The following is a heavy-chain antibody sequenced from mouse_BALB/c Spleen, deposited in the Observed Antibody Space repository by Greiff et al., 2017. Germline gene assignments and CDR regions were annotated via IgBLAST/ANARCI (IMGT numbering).Heavy chain of an antibody. D-gene: IGHD2-2*01. Sequence: EVQGVESGGGLVQPGGSLKLSCAASGFTFSSYTMSWVRQTPEKRLEWVAYISNGGGSTYYPDTVKGRFTISRDNAKNTLYLQMSSLKSEDTAMYYCARQIYYGYDGAMDYWGQGTSVTVSS. CDR1: GFTFSSYT. J-gene: IGHJ4*01. V-gene: IGHV5-12-2*01. CDR2: ISNGGGST. CDR3: ARQIYYGYDGAMDY.